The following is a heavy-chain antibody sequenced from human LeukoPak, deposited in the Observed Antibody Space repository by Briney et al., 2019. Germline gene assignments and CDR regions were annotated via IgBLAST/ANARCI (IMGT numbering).Heavy chain of an antibody. CDR3: ARDSPILTG. Sequence: GGSLRLSCAASGFTYSSHAMRWVRQTPGKGLEWVSAISDTVYSTYYADSVEGRFTISRDNSKNTLYLQMNSLRAEDTAVYYCARDSPILTGGGQGTLVTVSS. V-gene: IGHV3-23*01. CDR2: ISDTVYST. J-gene: IGHJ4*02. D-gene: IGHD3-9*01. CDR1: GFTYSSHA.